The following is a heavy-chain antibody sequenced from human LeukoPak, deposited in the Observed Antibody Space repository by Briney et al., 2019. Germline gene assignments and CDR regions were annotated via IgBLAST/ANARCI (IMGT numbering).Heavy chain of an antibody. D-gene: IGHD1-26*01. CDR3: ARPLHSGSYSEPGY. V-gene: IGHV1-8*01. CDR2: MTPNSGNT. J-gene: IGHJ4*02. Sequence: WMTPNSGNTGYAQKFQGRVTMTRNTSISTAYMELSSLRSEDTAVYYCARPLHSGSYSEPGYWGQGTLVTVSS.